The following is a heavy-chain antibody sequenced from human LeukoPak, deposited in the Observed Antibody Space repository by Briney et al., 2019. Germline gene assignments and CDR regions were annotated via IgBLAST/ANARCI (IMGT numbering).Heavy chain of an antibody. CDR2: IKHDGTDK. J-gene: IGHJ4*02. Sequence: GGSLRLSCAASGFTFSTFAMIWVRQPPGKGLEWVANIKHDGTDKYYVDSVKGRFTISRDNAKNSLFLQMNSLRAEDTAVYYCARPRPGWSSVMPYFDYWGQGTLVTVSS. CDR3: ARPRPGWSSVMPYFDY. D-gene: IGHD3-16*01. V-gene: IGHV3-7*01. CDR1: GFTFSTFA.